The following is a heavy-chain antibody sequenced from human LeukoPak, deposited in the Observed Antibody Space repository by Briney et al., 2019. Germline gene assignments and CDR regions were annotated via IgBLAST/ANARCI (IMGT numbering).Heavy chain of an antibody. Sequence: GGSLRLSCAASGFTFSSYAMSWVRQAPGKGLEWVSAISGSGGSTYYADSVKGRFTISRDNSKNTLYLQMNSLRAEDTAVYYCAKGPAPAGTEGGGGYFQHWGQGTLVTVSS. CDR1: GFTFSSYA. CDR2: ISGSGGST. D-gene: IGHD1-1*01. CDR3: AKGPAPAGTEGGGGYFQH. V-gene: IGHV3-23*01. J-gene: IGHJ1*01.